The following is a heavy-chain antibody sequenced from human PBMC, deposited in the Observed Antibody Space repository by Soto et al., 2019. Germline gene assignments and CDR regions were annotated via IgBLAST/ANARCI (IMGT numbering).Heavy chain of an antibody. J-gene: IGHJ4*02. CDR2: IKSERDGGTI. D-gene: IGHD3-3*01. V-gene: IGHV3-15*01. CDR1: GFTFSSAW. CDR3: SAEPEWKVHWRDY. Sequence: GGSLRLSCAASGFTFSSAWMIWVRQAPGKGLERVGRIKSERDGGTIDYTAPVQGRVTISRDDSKNMLYLQINSLKIEYTAGYYCSAEPEWKVHWRDYWCQGTLVTV.